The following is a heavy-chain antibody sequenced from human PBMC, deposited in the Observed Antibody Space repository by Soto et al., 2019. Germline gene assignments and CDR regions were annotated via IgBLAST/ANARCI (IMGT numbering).Heavy chain of an antibody. V-gene: IGHV4-61*01. J-gene: IGHJ4*02. D-gene: IGHD6-19*01. CDR3: ARSGASSGWL. CDR1: GGSVSTGRFY. Sequence: TSETLSLTCTVSGGSVSTGRFYWSWSRQPPGKGLERIGYIYYTGRTSYRSSLKSRVTISVDTSKNQFSLTLSSVTAADTAVYFCARSGASSGWLGGQGTLVTVSS. CDR2: IYYTGRT.